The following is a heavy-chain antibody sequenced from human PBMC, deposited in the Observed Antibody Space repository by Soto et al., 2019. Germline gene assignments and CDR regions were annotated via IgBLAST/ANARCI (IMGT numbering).Heavy chain of an antibody. Sequence: PSETLSLTCTVSGGSISSGDYYWSWIRQPPGKGLEWIGYIYYSGSTYYNPSLKSRVTISVDTSKNQFSLKLSSVTAAATAVYYCARDGGVDTAMGLTRGAFDIWGQGTMVTVSS. CDR3: ARDGGVDTAMGLTRGAFDI. V-gene: IGHV4-30-4*01. D-gene: IGHD5-18*01. J-gene: IGHJ3*02. CDR2: IYYSGST. CDR1: GGSISSGDYY.